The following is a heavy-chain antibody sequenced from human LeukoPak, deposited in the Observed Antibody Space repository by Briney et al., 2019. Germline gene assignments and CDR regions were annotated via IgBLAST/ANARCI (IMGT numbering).Heavy chain of an antibody. Sequence: GGSLRLSCAASGFTFSSYGMHWVRQAPGKGLEWVAVISYDGSNKYYADSVKGRFTISRDNSKNTLYLQMNSLRAEDTAVYYCAKDWGLYYMDVWGKGTTVTVSS. CDR1: GFTFSSYG. D-gene: IGHD3-16*01. CDR2: ISYDGSNK. V-gene: IGHV3-30*18. CDR3: AKDWGLYYMDV. J-gene: IGHJ6*03.